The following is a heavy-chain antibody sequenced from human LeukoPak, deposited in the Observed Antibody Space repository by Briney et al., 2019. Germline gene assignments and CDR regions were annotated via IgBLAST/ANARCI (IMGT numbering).Heavy chain of an antibody. CDR1: GFTFSNAW. CDR3: TTDYYDSSGYYLQPFDY. J-gene: IGHJ4*02. D-gene: IGHD3-22*01. Sequence: GGSLRLSCAASGFTFSNAWMSWVRQAPGKGLEWVGRIKSKTDGGTTDYAAPVKGRFTIPRDDSKNTLYLQMNSLKTEDTAVYYCTTDYYDSSGYYLQPFDYWGQGTLVTVSS. V-gene: IGHV3-15*01. CDR2: IKSKTDGGTT.